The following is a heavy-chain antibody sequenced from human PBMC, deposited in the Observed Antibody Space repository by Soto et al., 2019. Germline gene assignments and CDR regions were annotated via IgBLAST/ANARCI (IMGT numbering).Heavy chain of an antibody. CDR3: AKDKGGTPYYIDS. CDR1: GFNFGNYA. D-gene: IGHD6-25*01. Sequence: ESGGGLVQPGGSLRLSCAVSGFNFGNYAIHWVRQAPGKGLEWVAAVNWNSDKVAYAGSVLGRFTIFRDSAKNSLHLQMNDLTTEDTAFYYCAKDKGGTPYYIDSWGQGILVTVSS. V-gene: IGHV3-9*01. J-gene: IGHJ4*02. CDR2: VNWNSDKV.